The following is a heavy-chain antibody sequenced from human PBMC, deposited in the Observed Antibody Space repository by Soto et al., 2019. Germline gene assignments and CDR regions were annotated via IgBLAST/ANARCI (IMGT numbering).Heavy chain of an antibody. CDR1: GGSFSGYY. D-gene: IGHD6-6*01. Sequence: PSETLSLTCAVYGGSFSGYYWSWIRQPPGKGLEWIGEINHSGSTNYNPSLKSRVTISVDTSKNQFSLKLSSVTAADTAVYYCARVTAAPYYYYYYGTDVWGQGTTVTVSS. J-gene: IGHJ6*02. CDR2: INHSGST. CDR3: ARVTAAPYYYYYYGTDV. V-gene: IGHV4-34*01.